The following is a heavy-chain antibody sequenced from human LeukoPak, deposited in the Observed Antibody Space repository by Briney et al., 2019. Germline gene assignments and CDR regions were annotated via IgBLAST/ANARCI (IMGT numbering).Heavy chain of an antibody. J-gene: IGHJ5*02. CDR2: IIPIFGTA. CDR3: ARDHGHVDYYDLNWFDP. V-gene: IGHV1-69*13. D-gene: IGHD3-22*01. CDR1: GGTFSSYA. Sequence: PPASVKVSCKASGGTFSSYAISWVRQAPGQGLEWMGGIIPIFGTANYAQKFQGRVTITADESTSTAYMELSSLRSEDTAVYYCARDHGHVDYYDLNWFDPWGQGTLVTVSS.